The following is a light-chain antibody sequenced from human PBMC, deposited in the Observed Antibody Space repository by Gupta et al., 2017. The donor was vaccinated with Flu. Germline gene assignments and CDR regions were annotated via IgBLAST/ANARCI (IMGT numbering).Light chain of an antibody. CDR2: LGS. CDR3: MQALQTPRA. V-gene: IGKV2-28*01. J-gene: IGKJ1*01. CDR1: QSLRHSNGYNY. Sequence: DIVMTQSPLSLPVTPGERASLSCRSSQSLRHSNGYNYLEWYLQKPGQAPQLLIYLGSNRASGIPDRFSGSGSGTDLTLKISRVEAEDVGVYYCMQALQTPRAFGQGTKVEIK.